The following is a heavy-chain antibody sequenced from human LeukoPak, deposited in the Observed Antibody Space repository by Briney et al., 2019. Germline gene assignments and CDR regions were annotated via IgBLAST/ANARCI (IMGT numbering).Heavy chain of an antibody. J-gene: IGHJ4*02. CDR1: GYTLTELS. Sequence: ASVNVSCKVSGYTLTELSMHWVRQAPGKGLEWMGGFDPEDGEIIYAQKFQGRVTMTEDTSTDTAYMELSSLRSEDTAVYCCATSIAVAANGFDYWGQGTQVTVSS. V-gene: IGHV1-24*01. CDR2: FDPEDGEI. D-gene: IGHD6-19*01. CDR3: ATSIAVAANGFDY.